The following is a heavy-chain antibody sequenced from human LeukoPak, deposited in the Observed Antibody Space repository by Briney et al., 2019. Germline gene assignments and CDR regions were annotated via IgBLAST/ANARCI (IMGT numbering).Heavy chain of an antibody. CDR1: GFTFSSYG. CDR2: ISYDGSNK. V-gene: IGHV3-30*03. Sequence: GGSLRLSCAASGFTFSSYGMRWVRQAPGKGLEWVAVISYDGSNKYYADSVKGRFTISRDNSKNTLYLQMNSLRAEDTAVYYCASLARVDYWGQGTLVTVSS. J-gene: IGHJ4*02. D-gene: IGHD6-6*01. CDR3: ASLARVDY.